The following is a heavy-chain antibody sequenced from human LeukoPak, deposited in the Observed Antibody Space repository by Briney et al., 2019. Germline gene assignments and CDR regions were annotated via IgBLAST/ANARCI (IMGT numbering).Heavy chain of an antibody. CDR3: ARLPTYYYDSSGYSHAFDI. Sequence: SETLSLTCTVSGGSISSGSYYWSWIRQPAGKGLEWIGRIYTSGSTNYNPSLKSRVTISVDTSKNQFSLKLSSVTAAETAVYYCARLPTYYYDSSGYSHAFDIWGQGTMVTVSS. D-gene: IGHD3-22*01. J-gene: IGHJ3*02. CDR2: IYTSGST. V-gene: IGHV4-61*02. CDR1: GGSISSGSYY.